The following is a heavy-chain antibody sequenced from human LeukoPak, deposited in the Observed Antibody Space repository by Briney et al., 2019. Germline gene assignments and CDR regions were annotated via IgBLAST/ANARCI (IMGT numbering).Heavy chain of an antibody. CDR1: GFSFNTYA. J-gene: IGHJ4*02. CDR3: ARDSCGDAYNDYFDA. Sequence: GGSLRLSCAASGFSFNTYAMHWVRQAPGKGLEFVSAIHYSGDRTYYANSVKGSFIFSKDNSRKTLLVQMGSLRAEETAVYYCARDSCGDAYNDYFDAWGQGTLVSVSS. V-gene: IGHV3-64*01. CDR2: IHYSGDRT. D-gene: IGHD5-24*01.